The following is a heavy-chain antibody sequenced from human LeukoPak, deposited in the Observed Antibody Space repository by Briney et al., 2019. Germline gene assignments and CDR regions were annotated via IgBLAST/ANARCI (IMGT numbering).Heavy chain of an antibody. J-gene: IGHJ4*02. Sequence: PGGSLRLSCSASGFTFRSYAMHWVRQAPGKGLEYVSAISSNGGSTYYADSVKGRFTISRDNSKNTLYLQMSSLRAEDTAVYYCVKKEDGSGSYYIRDALDYWGQGTLVTVAS. V-gene: IGHV3-64D*06. CDR1: GFTFRSYA. CDR3: VKKEDGSGSYYIRDALDY. CDR2: ISSNGGST. D-gene: IGHD3-10*01.